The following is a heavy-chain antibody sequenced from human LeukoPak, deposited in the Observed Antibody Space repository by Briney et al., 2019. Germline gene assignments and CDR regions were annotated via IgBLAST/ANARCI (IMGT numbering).Heavy chain of an antibody. CDR1: GGSFSGYY. CDR3: ARVGHYYDSSGHG. D-gene: IGHD3-22*01. CDR2: INHSGNT. V-gene: IGHV4-34*01. Sequence: SETLALTCAVYGGSFSGYYWSWIRQPPGKGLEWIGEINHSGNTNYNPSLKSRATISVDTSKNQFSLKLSSVTAADTAVYYCARVGHYYDSSGHGWGQGTLVTVSS. J-gene: IGHJ4*02.